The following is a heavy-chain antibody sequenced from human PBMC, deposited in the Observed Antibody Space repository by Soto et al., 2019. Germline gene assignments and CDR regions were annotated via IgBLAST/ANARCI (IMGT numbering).Heavy chain of an antibody. CDR1: GFIFSSYA. CDR2: LNGGGSNT. D-gene: IGHD3-22*01. CDR3: AKDKDGVITRSHFDY. V-gene: IGHV3-23*01. Sequence: EGQLLQSGGGLVQPGGSLRLSCKGSGFIFSSYAMSWVRQAPGKGLEWISGLNGGGSNTLYADSVQGRFTISRDNSKNTLYLQMNSLRAEDTAVYYCAKDKDGVITRSHFDYWGQGNLVTSPQ. J-gene: IGHJ4*02.